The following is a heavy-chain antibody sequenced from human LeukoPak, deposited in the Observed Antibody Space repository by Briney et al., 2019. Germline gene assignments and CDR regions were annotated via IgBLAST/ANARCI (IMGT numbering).Heavy chain of an antibody. CDR2: IIPIFGTA. CDR3: ARDHTGIAAAVADY. V-gene: IGHV1-69*13. D-gene: IGHD6-13*01. Sequence: ASVKVSCKASGGTFSSYAISWVRQAPGQGLEWMGGIIPIFGTANYAQKFQGRVTITADESTSTAYMELSSLRSEDTAVYYCARDHTGIAAAVADYWGQGTLVTVSS. CDR1: GGTFSSYA. J-gene: IGHJ4*02.